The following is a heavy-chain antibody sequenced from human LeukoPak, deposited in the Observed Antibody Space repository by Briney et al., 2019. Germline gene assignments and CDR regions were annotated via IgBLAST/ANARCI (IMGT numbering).Heavy chain of an antibody. D-gene: IGHD6-19*01. CDR1: GFTFDVYA. Sequence: GRSLRLSCAASGFTFDVYAMHWVRQAPGKGLEWVSGISWNSGSIGYADSVKGRFTISRDNAKNSLYLQMNSLRAEDTASYYCAKDSRRYSSGLNWFDPWGQGTLVTVSS. CDR3: AKDSRRYSSGLNWFDP. CDR2: ISWNSGSI. V-gene: IGHV3-9*01. J-gene: IGHJ5*02.